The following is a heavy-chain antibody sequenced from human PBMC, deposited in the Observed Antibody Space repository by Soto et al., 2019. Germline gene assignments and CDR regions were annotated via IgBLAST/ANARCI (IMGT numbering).Heavy chain of an antibody. CDR1: GYTFTSYG. J-gene: IGHJ4*02. CDR3: ARVQSGYDFAY. Sequence: QVQLVQSGAEVKKPGASVKVSCKASGYTFTSYGINWVRQAPGQGLEWMGWISAYNGNTHYAQKLQGRVTMTTDTSRSTANMELRSLRSDDTAVYYCARVQSGYDFAYWGQGTLVTVSS. V-gene: IGHV1-18*01. CDR2: ISAYNGNT. D-gene: IGHD5-12*01.